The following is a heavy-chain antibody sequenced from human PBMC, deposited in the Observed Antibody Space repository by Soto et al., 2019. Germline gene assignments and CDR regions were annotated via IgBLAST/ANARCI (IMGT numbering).Heavy chain of an antibody. CDR3: AKGSSRPHDY. CDR1: GFTFSTYA. J-gene: IGHJ4*02. Sequence: PGGSLRLSCAASGFTFSTYAMSWVRQAPGKGLEWVSAISGSGDTTYYANSVKGRFTISRDNSKNTLYLQMNSLRAEDTAVYYCAKGSSRPHDYWGQGTLVTVSS. V-gene: IGHV3-23*01. D-gene: IGHD1-26*01. CDR2: ISGSGDTT.